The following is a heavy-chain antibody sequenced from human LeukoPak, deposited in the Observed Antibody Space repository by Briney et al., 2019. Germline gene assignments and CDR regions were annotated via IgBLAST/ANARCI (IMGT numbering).Heavy chain of an antibody. CDR1: GGSISSYY. Sequence: PSETLSLTCTVSGGSISSYYWSWIRQPPGKGLEWIGYIYYSGSTNYNPSLKSRVTISVDTSKNQFSLKLSSVTAADTAVYYCARHSPYSSSWYVSNWFDPWGQGTLVTVSS. CDR3: ARHSPYSSSWYVSNWFDP. D-gene: IGHD6-13*01. CDR2: IYYSGST. J-gene: IGHJ5*02. V-gene: IGHV4-59*08.